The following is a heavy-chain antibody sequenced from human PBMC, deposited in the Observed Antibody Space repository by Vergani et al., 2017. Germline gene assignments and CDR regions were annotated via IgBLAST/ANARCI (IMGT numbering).Heavy chain of an antibody. CDR3: ARDRYYYDSSGPSSTAFDI. CDR2: IIPIFGTA. CDR1: GGTFSSYA. Sequence: QVQLVQSGAEVKKPGSSVKVSCKASGGTFSSYAISWVRQAPGQGLEWMGRIIPIFGTANYAQKFQGRVTITADESTSTAYMELSSLRSEDTAVYYCARDRYYYDSSGPSSTAFDIWGQGTMVTVSS. V-gene: IGHV1-69*13. J-gene: IGHJ3*02. D-gene: IGHD3-22*01.